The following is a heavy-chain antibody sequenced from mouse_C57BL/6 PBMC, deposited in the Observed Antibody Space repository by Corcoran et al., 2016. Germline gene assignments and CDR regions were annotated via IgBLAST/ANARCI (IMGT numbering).Heavy chain of an antibody. Sequence: EVQLQQSGPVLVKPGASVKMSCKASGYTFTDYYMNWVKQSHGKSLEWIGVINPYNGGTSYNQKFKGKATLTVDKSSSTAYMELNSLTSEDSAVYYCARRGNYAFFAYWGQGTLVTVSA. V-gene: IGHV1-19*01. CDR1: GYTFTDYY. CDR3: ARRGNYAFFAY. J-gene: IGHJ3*01. D-gene: IGHD2-1*01. CDR2: INPYNGGT.